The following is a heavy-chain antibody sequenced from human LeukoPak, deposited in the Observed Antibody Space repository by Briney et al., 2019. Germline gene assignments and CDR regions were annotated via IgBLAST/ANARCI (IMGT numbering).Heavy chain of an antibody. J-gene: IGHJ5*02. D-gene: IGHD3-3*01. CDR3: ARVYYASWSGQPLSQHWLDP. CDR2: IRSTGSST. CDR1: GFTFSSNS. V-gene: IGHV3-48*04. Sequence: PGGSLRLSCAASGFTFSSNSMNWVRQAPGKGLEWVSYIRSTGSSTAYADSVKGRFAISRDNAKNSLYLQMNGLRVEDTAVYYCARVYYASWSGQPLSQHWLDPWGQGTLVTVSS.